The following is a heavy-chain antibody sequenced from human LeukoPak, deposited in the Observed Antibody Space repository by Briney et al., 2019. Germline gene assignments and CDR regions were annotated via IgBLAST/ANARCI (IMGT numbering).Heavy chain of an antibody. V-gene: IGHV3-30*02. CDR3: AKDGSGSYVAYYYMDV. CDR2: IRYDGSNK. Sequence: PGGSLRLSCAASGFTFSSYGMHWVRQAPGKGLEWVAFIRYDGSNKYYADSVKGRFTISRDNSKNTLYLQMNSLRAEDTAVYYCAKDGSGSYVAYYYMDVWGKGTTVTVSS. J-gene: IGHJ6*03. CDR1: GFTFSSYG. D-gene: IGHD1-26*01.